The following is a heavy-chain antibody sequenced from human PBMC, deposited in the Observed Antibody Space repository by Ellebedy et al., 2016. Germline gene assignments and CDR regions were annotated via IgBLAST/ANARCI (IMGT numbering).Heavy chain of an antibody. V-gene: IGHV4-39*01. CDR1: GGSISSSSNY. CDR3: ASPLGPPSLYAFWSGFTPDEY. D-gene: IGHD3-3*01. J-gene: IGHJ4*02. Sequence: GSLRLXXTVSGGSISSSSNYWGWIRQPPGKGLEWIGSIYYSGSTYYNPSLKSRVTISVDTSKNQFSLKVSSVTAADTAVYYCASPLGPPSLYAFWSGFTPDEYWGQGTLVTVSS. CDR2: IYYSGST.